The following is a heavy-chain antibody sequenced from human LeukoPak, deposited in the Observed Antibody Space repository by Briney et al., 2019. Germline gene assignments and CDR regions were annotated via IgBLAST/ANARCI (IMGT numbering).Heavy chain of an antibody. V-gene: IGHV7-4-1*02. CDR1: GYTFSNYT. CDR2: IDTNTGNP. CDR3: ARGYDTTGYFSY. J-gene: IGHJ4*02. D-gene: IGHD3-22*01. Sequence: ASVKVSCTASGYTFSNYTLNWVRQAPGQGLEWMGWIDTNTGNPTYAQGFIGRFVFSLDTYVTTAYLQISSLKAEDTAVYYCARGYDTTGYFSYWGQGTLVTVSS.